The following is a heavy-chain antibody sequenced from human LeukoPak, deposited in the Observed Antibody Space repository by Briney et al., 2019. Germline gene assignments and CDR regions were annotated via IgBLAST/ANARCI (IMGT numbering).Heavy chain of an antibody. CDR3: ATFGGKGGPSDYFDY. J-gene: IGHJ4*02. V-gene: IGHV5-51*01. D-gene: IGHD3-10*01. CDR2: IYPGDSET. CDR1: GYSFTKYW. Sequence: GESLKISCKGSGYSFTKYWIGWVRQTPEKGLGWMGIIYPGDSETRYSPSFQGQVTISADKSITTAYLQRSSLKASDTAVYYCATFGGKGGPSDYFDYWGQGALVTVSS.